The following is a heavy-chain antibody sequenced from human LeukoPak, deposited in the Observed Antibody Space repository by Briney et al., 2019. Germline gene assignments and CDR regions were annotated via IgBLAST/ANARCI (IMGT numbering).Heavy chain of an antibody. Sequence: GGSLRLSCAASGFTFSSYEMNWVRQAPGKWLEWVSYISSSGSTIYYADSVKGRFTLSRDNAKNSLYLQMNRLRAEDTAVYYCAELGITMIGGVWGKGTTVTISS. J-gene: IGHJ6*04. CDR3: AELGITMIGGV. CDR1: GFTFSSYE. CDR2: ISSSGSTI. V-gene: IGHV3-48*03. D-gene: IGHD3-10*02.